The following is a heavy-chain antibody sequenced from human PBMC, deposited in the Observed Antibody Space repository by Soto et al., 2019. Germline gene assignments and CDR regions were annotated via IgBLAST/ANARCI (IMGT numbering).Heavy chain of an antibody. J-gene: IGHJ3*02. V-gene: IGHV3-23*01. Sequence: GGSLRLSCAASGFTFSNYAMTWVRQAPGKGLEWVAAISGGGGGTYYADPVKGRFTISRDNSKNTLHLQMNSLRAEDTAIYYCVKDKKYDILSAWDALDIWGQGTMVTVSS. CDR1: GFTFSNYA. D-gene: IGHD3-9*01. CDR3: VKDKKYDILSAWDALDI. CDR2: ISGGGGGT.